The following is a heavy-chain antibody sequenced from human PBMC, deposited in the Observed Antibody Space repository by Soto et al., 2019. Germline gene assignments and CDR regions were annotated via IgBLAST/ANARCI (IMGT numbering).Heavy chain of an antibody. V-gene: IGHV3-9*02. CDR3: ATSHYDTTGNFDAFEI. CDR2: ISWNSGSL. Sequence: EVQLVESGGGLVQPGRSLRLSCAASGFTSDDYAMHWVRQAPGKGLEWVSGISWNSGSLDYTDSMQGRFTISRDNAKNSLYLQMNSLRPEDTALYYCATSHYDTTGNFDAFEIWGQGTMVTVSS. D-gene: IGHD3-22*01. J-gene: IGHJ3*02. CDR1: GFTSDDYA.